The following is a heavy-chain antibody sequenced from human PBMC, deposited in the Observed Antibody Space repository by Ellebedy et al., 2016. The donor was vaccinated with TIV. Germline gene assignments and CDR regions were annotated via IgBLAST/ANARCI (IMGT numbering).Heavy chain of an antibody. CDR2: IYYSGST. J-gene: IGHJ6*02. Sequence: GSLRLSXTVSGGSISSYYWSWIRQPPGKGLEWIGYIYYSGSTNYNPSLKSRVTISVDTSKNQFSLKLSSVTAADTAVYYCARDRVRVVTAISGNFYYYGMDVWGQGTTVTVSS. D-gene: IGHD2-21*02. CDR3: ARDRVRVVTAISGNFYYYGMDV. CDR1: GGSISSYY. V-gene: IGHV4-59*01.